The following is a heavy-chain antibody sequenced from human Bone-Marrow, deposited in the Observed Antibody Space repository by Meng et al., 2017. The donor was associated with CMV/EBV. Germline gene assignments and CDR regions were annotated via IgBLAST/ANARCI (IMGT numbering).Heavy chain of an antibody. J-gene: IGHJ4*02. Sequence: GESLKISCAASGFTFSSYAMSWVRQAPGKGLEWVSAISGSGGSTYYADSVKGRFTISRDNAKNTLYLQMNSLRAEDTAVYYCARDRNYYDSSGYYATLGFDYWGQGTLVTVSS. CDR3: ARDRNYYDSSGYYATLGFDY. CDR2: ISGSGGST. V-gene: IGHV3-23*01. D-gene: IGHD3-22*01. CDR1: GFTFSSYA.